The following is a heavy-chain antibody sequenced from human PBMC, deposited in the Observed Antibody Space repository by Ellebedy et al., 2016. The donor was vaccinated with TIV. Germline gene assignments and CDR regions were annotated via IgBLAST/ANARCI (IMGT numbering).Heavy chain of an antibody. D-gene: IGHD3-9*01. Sequence: SETLSLTXTVSGGSISSYHWSWIRQPPGKGLEWIGYIYYSGSTNYNPSLKSRVTISVDTSKNQFSLKLSSVTAADTAVYYCARDRTRLVGPGVYYYYGMDVWGQGTTVTVSS. J-gene: IGHJ6*02. CDR2: IYYSGST. CDR3: ARDRTRLVGPGVYYYYGMDV. V-gene: IGHV4-59*01. CDR1: GGSISSYH.